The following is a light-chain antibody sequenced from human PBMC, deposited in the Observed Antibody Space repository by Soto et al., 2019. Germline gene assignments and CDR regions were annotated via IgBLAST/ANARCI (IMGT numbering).Light chain of an antibody. CDR1: QSINNR. CDR2: DAS. J-gene: IGKJ1*01. CDR3: QQYNSYSRT. V-gene: IGKV1-5*01. Sequence: QMTQSPSTLSASIGDRVTITCRASQSINNRLAWYQQMPGKAPNLLIYDASTLESGVPSRFSGSGSGTEFTLTISSLQPDDFATYYCQQYNSYSRTFGQGTKVDIK.